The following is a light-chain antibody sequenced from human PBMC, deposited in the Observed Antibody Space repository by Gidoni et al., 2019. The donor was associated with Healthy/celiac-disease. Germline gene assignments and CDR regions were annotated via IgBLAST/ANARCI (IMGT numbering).Light chain of an antibody. Sequence: DIQMTQSPSSLSASVGDRVTITCQASQDISNYLNWDQQKPGKAPKLLIYDASNLETGVPSRFSGSGSGTAFTFTISSLQPEDIATYYCQQYDNLPLTFGGGTKVEIK. CDR1: QDISNY. CDR3: QQYDNLPLT. CDR2: DAS. J-gene: IGKJ4*01. V-gene: IGKV1-33*01.